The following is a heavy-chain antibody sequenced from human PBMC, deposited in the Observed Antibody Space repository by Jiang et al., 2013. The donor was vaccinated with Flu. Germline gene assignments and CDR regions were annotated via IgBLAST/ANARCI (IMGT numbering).Heavy chain of an antibody. V-gene: IGHV4-59*08. CDR1: GVSITSHY. D-gene: IGHD6-13*01. CDR3: GRLGGIATYSSSWYFDS. CDR2: IFHTGSS. Sequence: LLKPSETLSLTCTVSGVSITSHYWSWIRQSPGKGLEWIGYIFHTGSSNYNPSLRDRVTMSVDTSKNELSLKLNSVTAADTAVYYCGRLGGIATYSSSWYFDSWGQGTLVTVSS. J-gene: IGHJ4*02.